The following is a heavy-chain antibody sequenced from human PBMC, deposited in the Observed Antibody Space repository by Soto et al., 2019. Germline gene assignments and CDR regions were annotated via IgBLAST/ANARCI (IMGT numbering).Heavy chain of an antibody. D-gene: IGHD6-19*01. Sequence: QVQVVESGGGVVQPGRSLRLSCAASGFTFSSYAMYWVRQAPGKGLEWVAVISYDGSNKYDADSVKGRFTISRDNSKNTLYLQTNSLRAEDTAVYYCARATSGWYKEAFDIWGQGTMVTVSS. CDR2: ISYDGSNK. CDR1: GFTFSSYA. CDR3: ARATSGWYKEAFDI. J-gene: IGHJ3*02. V-gene: IGHV3-30-3*01.